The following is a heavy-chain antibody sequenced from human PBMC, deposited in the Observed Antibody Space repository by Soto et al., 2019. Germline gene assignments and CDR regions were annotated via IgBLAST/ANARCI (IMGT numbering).Heavy chain of an antibody. V-gene: IGHV3-23*01. CDR3: AKDPTNSYGFADAFDI. CDR2: ISGSGGST. J-gene: IGHJ3*02. D-gene: IGHD5-18*01. CDR1: GFTFSSYA. Sequence: GGSLRLSCAASGFTFSSYAMSWVRQAPGKGLEWVSAISGSGGSTYYADSVKGRFTISRDNSKNTLYLQMNSLRAEDTAVYYCAKDPTNSYGFADAFDIWGQGTMVTVSS.